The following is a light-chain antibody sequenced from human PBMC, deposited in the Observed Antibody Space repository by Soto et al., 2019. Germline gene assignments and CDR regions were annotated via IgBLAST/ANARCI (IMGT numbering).Light chain of an antibody. CDR2: EVR. CDR3: SSYTSSSTLL. CDR1: NRDVGSYNL. V-gene: IGLV2-14*01. Sequence: QSALTQPASVSGSPGQSITIACTGTNRDVGSYNLVSWYQQRPGEAPKLIISEVRNRPSGVSNRFSGSKSGNTASLTISGLQAEDEADYYCSSYTSSSTLLFGGGTKVTVL. J-gene: IGLJ3*02.